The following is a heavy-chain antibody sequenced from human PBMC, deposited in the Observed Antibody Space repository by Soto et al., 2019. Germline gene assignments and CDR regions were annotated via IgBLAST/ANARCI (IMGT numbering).Heavy chain of an antibody. V-gene: IGHV1-46*01. Sequence: GASVKVSCKASGYTFTSYYMHWVRQAPGQGLEWMGIINPSGGSTSYAQKFQGRVTMTRDTSTSTVYMELSSLRSEDTAVYYCARDPPYYDFWSGYYPDYYYYGMDVWGQGTTVTVSS. CDR3: ARDPPYYDFWSGYYPDYYYYGMDV. CDR2: INPSGGST. D-gene: IGHD3-3*01. J-gene: IGHJ6*02. CDR1: GYTFTSYY.